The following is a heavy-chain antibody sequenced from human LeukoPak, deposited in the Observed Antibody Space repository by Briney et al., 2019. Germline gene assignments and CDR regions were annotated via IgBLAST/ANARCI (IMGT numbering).Heavy chain of an antibody. D-gene: IGHD6-19*01. CDR3: ARDRLVEEADYFDY. V-gene: IGHV1-69*13. CDR2: IIPILGTA. CDR1: GGTFSSYA. Sequence: SVKVSCKASGGTFSSYAISWVRQAPGQGLEWMGGIIPILGTANYAQKFQGRVTITADESTSTAYMELSSLRSEDTAVYYCARDRLVEEADYFDYWGQGTLVTVSS. J-gene: IGHJ4*02.